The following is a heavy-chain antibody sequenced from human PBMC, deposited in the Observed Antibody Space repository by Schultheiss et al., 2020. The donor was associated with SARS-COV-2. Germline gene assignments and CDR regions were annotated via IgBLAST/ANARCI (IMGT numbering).Heavy chain of an antibody. D-gene: IGHD3-9*01. CDR3: ARVQSYDILTGYYPPSGWFDP. CDR1: GFTFSSYG. V-gene: IGHV3-33*01. Sequence: GGSLRLSCAASGFTFSSYGMHWVRQAPGKGLEWVAVIWYDGSNKYYADSVKGRFTISRDNSKNTLYLQMNSLRAEDTAVYYCARVQSYDILTGYYPPSGWFDPWGQGTLVTVSS. J-gene: IGHJ5*02. CDR2: IWYDGSNK.